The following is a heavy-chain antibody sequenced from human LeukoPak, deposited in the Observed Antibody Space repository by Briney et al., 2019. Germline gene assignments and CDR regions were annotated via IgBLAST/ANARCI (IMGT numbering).Heavy chain of an antibody. Sequence: GGSLRLSCAASGFTFSSYSMNWVRQAPGKGLEWVSYISSSSSTIYYADSVKGRFTISRDNSQNTLYLQMNSLRADDTAVYYCAKDNSNWAFDIWGQGTLVTVSS. CDR1: GFTFSSYS. V-gene: IGHV3-48*01. J-gene: IGHJ3*02. CDR3: AKDNSNWAFDI. D-gene: IGHD2/OR15-2a*01. CDR2: ISSSSSTI.